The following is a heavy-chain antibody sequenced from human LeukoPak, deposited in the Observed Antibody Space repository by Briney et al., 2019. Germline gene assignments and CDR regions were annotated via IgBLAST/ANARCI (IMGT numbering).Heavy chain of an antibody. J-gene: IGHJ6*02. CDR2: IIAILGIA. Sequence: SVKVSCKASRGTFISYAISWVRQAPGQGLEWMGRIIAILGIANYAQKFQGRVTITADKSTSTAYMELSSLRSEDTAVYYCAREEAGTTDGGYYYYYYGMDVWGQGTTVTVSS. D-gene: IGHD1-1*01. CDR3: AREEAGTTDGGYYYYYYGMDV. V-gene: IGHV1-69*04. CDR1: RGTFISYA.